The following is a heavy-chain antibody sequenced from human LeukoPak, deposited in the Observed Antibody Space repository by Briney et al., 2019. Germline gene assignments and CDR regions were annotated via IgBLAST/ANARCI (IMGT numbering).Heavy chain of an antibody. D-gene: IGHD2-2*02. CDR1: GFTFSSYW. J-gene: IGHJ6*02. CDR3: ARGEYQLLYRDYYYGMDV. CDR2: INSDGSST. Sequence: GGSLRLSCAASGFTFSSYWMHWVRQAPGKGLVWVSRINSDGSSTSYADSVKGRFTISRDNAKNTLYLQMNSRRAEDTAVYYCARGEYQLLYRDYYYGMDVWGQGTTVTVSS. V-gene: IGHV3-74*01.